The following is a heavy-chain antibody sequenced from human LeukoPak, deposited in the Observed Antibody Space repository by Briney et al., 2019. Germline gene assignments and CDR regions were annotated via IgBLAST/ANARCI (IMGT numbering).Heavy chain of an antibody. V-gene: IGHV3-30-3*01. CDR2: ISKDGSDK. CDR1: GLTFSSYP. J-gene: IGHJ4*02. Sequence: TGGSLRLSCAASGLTFSSYPMHWVRQAPGKGLEWVAVISKDGSDKYYPGSVRGRFTISRDNSKNTIYLQMDSLRAEDTAIYYCARDYWWNYDYWGQGTLVTVSS. CDR3: ARDYWWNYDY. D-gene: IGHD1-7*01.